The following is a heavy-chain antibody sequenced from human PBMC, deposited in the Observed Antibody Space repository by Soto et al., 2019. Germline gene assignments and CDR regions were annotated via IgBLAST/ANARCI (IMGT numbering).Heavy chain of an antibody. CDR2: ISSSGSTI. J-gene: IGHJ4*02. Sequence: GESLKISCAASGFTFSDYYMSWIRQAPGKGLEWVSYISSSGSTIYYADSVKGRFTISRDNAKNSLYLQMNSLRAEDTAVYYCARRVRNSSGYKYYFDYWGQGTLVTVSS. V-gene: IGHV3-11*01. D-gene: IGHD3-22*01. CDR3: ARRVRNSSGYKYYFDY. CDR1: GFTFSDYY.